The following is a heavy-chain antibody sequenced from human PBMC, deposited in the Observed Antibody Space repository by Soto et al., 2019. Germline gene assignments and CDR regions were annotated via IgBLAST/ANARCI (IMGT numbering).Heavy chain of an antibody. CDR1: GGSFSGYY. Sequence: SETLSLTCAVYGGSFSGYYWSWIRQPPGKGLEWIGEINHSGSNNYNPSLKSRVTISVATSKNQFSLKLSSVTAADTAVYYCERGPDIVVVPAANLSGWFDTWGQGTMVTVSS. D-gene: IGHD2-2*01. V-gene: IGHV4-34*01. CDR2: INHSGSN. CDR3: ERGPDIVVVPAANLSGWFDT. J-gene: IGHJ5*02.